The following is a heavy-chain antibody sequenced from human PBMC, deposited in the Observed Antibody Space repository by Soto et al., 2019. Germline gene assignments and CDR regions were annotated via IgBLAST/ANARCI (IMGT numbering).Heavy chain of an antibody. CDR1: GYSLTNYW. V-gene: IGHV5-51*01. D-gene: IGHD6-13*01. CDR2: IYPGDSDT. J-gene: IGHJ6*02. CDR3: ARPGIAAAGTHYYGMDV. Sequence: PGESLKISCKGSGYSLTNYWIGLVRQMHGKGLEWMGIIYPGDSDTRYSPSFQGQVTISADKSISTAYLQWSSLKASDTAMYYCARPGIAAAGTHYYGMDVWGQGTTVTVSS.